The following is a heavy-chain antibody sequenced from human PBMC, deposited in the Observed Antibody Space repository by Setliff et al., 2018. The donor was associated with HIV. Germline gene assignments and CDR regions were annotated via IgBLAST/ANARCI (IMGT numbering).Heavy chain of an antibody. Sequence: GGSLRLSCAASGFTTSSFSMYWVRQAPGKGLVWVSRVNSDGSSTNYADSVKGRFTMSRDNAKNTLHLQTNSLRAEDTALYYCARGDQTGYYRTYFYYMDLWGKGTTVTVSS. CDR2: VNSDGSST. V-gene: IGHV3-74*01. CDR3: ARGDQTGYYRTYFYYMDL. D-gene: IGHD3-9*01. CDR1: GFTTSSFS. J-gene: IGHJ6*03.